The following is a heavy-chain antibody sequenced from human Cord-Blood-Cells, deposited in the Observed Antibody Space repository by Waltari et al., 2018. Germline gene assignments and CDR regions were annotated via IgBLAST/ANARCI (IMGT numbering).Heavy chain of an antibody. CDR2: INHSGST. CDR1: GGSFGGYY. CDR3: ARGPIFVVVINWYDP. V-gene: IGHV4-34*01. Sequence: QVPLPQWGAGLVTPSETMSLTCAVSGGSFGGYYCSWIRQPPGKGPEWIGEINHSGSTNYNPSLKSRVTLSVDTSKNQFSLKLSSVTAADTAVYFCARGPIFVVVINWYDPWGQGTLVTVSS. D-gene: IGHD3-3*01. J-gene: IGHJ5*02.